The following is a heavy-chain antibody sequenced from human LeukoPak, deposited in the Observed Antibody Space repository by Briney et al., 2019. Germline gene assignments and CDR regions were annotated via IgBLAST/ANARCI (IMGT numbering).Heavy chain of an antibody. J-gene: IGHJ4*02. Sequence: ASVKVSCKASGGTFSSYATSWVRQAPGQGLEWMGRIIPIFGTANYAQKFQGRVTITTDESTSTAYMELSSLRSENTAVYYCARDGIGVQLWKFDYWGQGTLVTVSS. CDR3: ARDGIGVQLWKFDY. V-gene: IGHV1-69*05. CDR2: IIPIFGTA. CDR1: GGTFSSYA. D-gene: IGHD5-18*01.